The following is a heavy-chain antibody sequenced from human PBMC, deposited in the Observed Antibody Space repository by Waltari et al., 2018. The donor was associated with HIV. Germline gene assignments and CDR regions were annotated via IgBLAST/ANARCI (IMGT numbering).Heavy chain of an antibody. J-gene: IGHJ5*02. CDR1: GHTLTRYS. CDR2: INPNSGGT. D-gene: IGHD1-26*01. Sequence: QVKLVQSGAAAQTPRASVKVSCKPSGHTLTRYSTHRVTHAPGQGLEWMGWINPNSGGTNYAQKFQGRVTMTRDTSISTAYMELSRLRSDDTAVYYCARAAAGGNWFDPWGQGTLVTVSS. V-gene: IGHV1-2*02. CDR3: ARAAAGGNWFDP.